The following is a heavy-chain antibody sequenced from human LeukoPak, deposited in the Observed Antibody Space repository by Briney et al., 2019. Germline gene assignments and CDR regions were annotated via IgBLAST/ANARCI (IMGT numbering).Heavy chain of an antibody. CDR2: IYYSGST. Sequence: SETLSPTCTVSGGSISGYYWTWIRQPPGKGLEWVGYIYYSGSTNYHPSLKSRVTLALDTSKNQFSLKLSSVHAADTAVYYCARRRLVEDTGYYFDYWGQGTLVTVSS. CDR3: ARRRLVEDTGYYFDY. J-gene: IGHJ4*02. D-gene: IGHD1-26*01. V-gene: IGHV4-59*01. CDR1: GGSISGYY.